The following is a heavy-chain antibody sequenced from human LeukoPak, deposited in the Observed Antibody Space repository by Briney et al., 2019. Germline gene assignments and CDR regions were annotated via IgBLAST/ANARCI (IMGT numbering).Heavy chain of an antibody. CDR2: ISSSSSYT. CDR1: GFTFSDYY. CDR3: ARVRNTVVTPDY. J-gene: IGHJ4*02. V-gene: IGHV3-11*06. Sequence: GGSLRLSCAASGFTFSDYYMSWIRQAPGKGLEWVSYISSSSSYTNYADSVKGRFTISRDNAKNSLYLQMNSLRAEDTAVYYCARVRNTVVTPDYWGQGTLVTASS. D-gene: IGHD4-23*01.